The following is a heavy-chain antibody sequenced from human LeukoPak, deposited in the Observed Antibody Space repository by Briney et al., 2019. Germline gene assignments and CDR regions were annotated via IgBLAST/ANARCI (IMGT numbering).Heavy chain of an antibody. CDR1: GYTFTGYY. Sequence: GASVKVSCTASGYTFTGYYMHWVRQAPGQGLEWMGWINPNSGGTNYAQKFQGRVTMTRDTSISTAYMELSRLRSDDTAVYYCARSLAAVAGTDFFDYWGQGTLVTVSS. CDR2: INPNSGGT. V-gene: IGHV1-2*02. D-gene: IGHD6-19*01. J-gene: IGHJ4*02. CDR3: ARSLAAVAGTDFFDY.